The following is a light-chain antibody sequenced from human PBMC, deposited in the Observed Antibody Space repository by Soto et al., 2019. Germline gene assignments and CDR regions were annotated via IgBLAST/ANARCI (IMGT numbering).Light chain of an antibody. J-gene: IGKJ4*01. Sequence: EILMTHSPVTLSVSPVERATLSCRASQSVSSNLAWYQQKPGQAPSLLIYGAFTRATGIPDRFSGGESGTDFTLTIIRLEPEDFVVDYCQQFSNYWLTFGGGTKVDIK. CDR1: QSVSSN. CDR2: GAF. CDR3: QQFSNYWLT. V-gene: IGKV3-15*01.